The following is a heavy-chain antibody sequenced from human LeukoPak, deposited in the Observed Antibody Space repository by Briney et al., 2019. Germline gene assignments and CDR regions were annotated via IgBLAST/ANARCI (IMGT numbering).Heavy chain of an antibody. V-gene: IGHV4-59*01. J-gene: IGHJ1*01. CDR3: ARAGYYDFWSGYYQTAEYFQH. CDR2: IYYSGST. Sequence: RTSETLSLTCTVSGGSISSYYWSWIRQPPGKGLEWIGYIYYSGSTNYNPSLKSRVTISVDTSKNQFSLKLSSVTAADTAVYYCARAGYYDFWSGYYQTAEYFQHWGQGTLVTVSS. CDR1: GGSISSYY. D-gene: IGHD3-3*01.